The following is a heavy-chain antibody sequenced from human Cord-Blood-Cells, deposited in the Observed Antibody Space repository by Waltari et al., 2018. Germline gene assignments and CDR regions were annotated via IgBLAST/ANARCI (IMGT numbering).Heavy chain of an antibody. CDR3: ARKGFAPRDYYYYMDV. V-gene: IGHV5-51*01. Sequence: EVQLVQSGAEVKKPGEALKISCKGPGYSCTSSWIGWVRQVPGKGLEWMGIIYPGDSDTRYSPSFQGQVTISADKSISTAYLQWSSLKASDTAMYYCARKGFAPRDYYYYMDVWGKGTTVTVSS. J-gene: IGHJ6*03. CDR1: GYSCTSSW. CDR2: IYPGDSDT.